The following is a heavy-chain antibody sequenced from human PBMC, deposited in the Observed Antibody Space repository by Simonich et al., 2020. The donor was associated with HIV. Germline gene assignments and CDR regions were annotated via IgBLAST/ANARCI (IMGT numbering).Heavy chain of an antibody. CDR1: GYIFTSYG. J-gene: IGHJ6*03. CDR2: ISAYNGNT. D-gene: IGHD2-15*01. V-gene: IGHV1-18*01. CDR3: ARGSPQDPYYYYYYMDV. Sequence: QVQLVQSGAEVKKPGASVKVSCKASGYIFTSYGISWVRQAPGQGLEWMGWISAYNGNTNYAEKLQGRDTMTTDTSPSTAYMELRSLRSDDPAVYYCARGSPQDPYYYYYYMDVWGKGTTVTVSS.